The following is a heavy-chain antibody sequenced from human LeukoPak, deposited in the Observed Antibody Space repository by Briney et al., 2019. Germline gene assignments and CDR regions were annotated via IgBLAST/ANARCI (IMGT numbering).Heavy chain of an antibody. D-gene: IGHD6-13*01. CDR3: ARSIAAAGTRAFDI. V-gene: IGHV4-59*01. J-gene: IGHJ3*02. CDR2: IYYSGST. CDR1: GGSISSYY. Sequence: SETLSLTCTVSGGSISSYYWSWIRQPPGKGLEWIGYIYYSGSTNYNPSLKSRVTISVDTSKNQFSLKLSSVTAADTAVYYCARSIAAAGTRAFDIWGQGTMVTVSS.